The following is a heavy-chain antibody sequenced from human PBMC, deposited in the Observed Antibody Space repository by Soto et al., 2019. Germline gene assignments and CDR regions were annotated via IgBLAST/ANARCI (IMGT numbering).Heavy chain of an antibody. D-gene: IGHD1-26*01. V-gene: IGHV4-39*01. CDR2: ISYIETT. CDR1: GGSVSSPGFH. CDR3: ARHSSPYSYSDWFDP. Sequence: QLQLHESGPRLVKPSETLSLTCTVSGGSVSSPGFHRGWILQPPAKGLQWVGTISYIETTYSNPSHKRPVSISVDTSKNQFSLKMSSVTAADTAVYYCARHSSPYSYSDWFDPWGQGTLVTVSS. J-gene: IGHJ5*02.